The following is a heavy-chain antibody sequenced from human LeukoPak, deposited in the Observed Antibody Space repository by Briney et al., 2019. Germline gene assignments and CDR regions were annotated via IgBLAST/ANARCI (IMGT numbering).Heavy chain of an antibody. D-gene: IGHD2/OR15-2a*01. CDR2: ISGSGNGGSI. CDR1: GFVFSIYI. CDR3: VKDFGRVRGTPDS. Sequence: PGGSLRLSCSASGFVFSIYIMYWVRQAPGKGPEYVSTISGSGNGGSIYYADSVKGRFTISRDDSMSIVYLQMNGLRSEDTAVYYCVKDFGRVRGTPDSWGQGTLVTVSS. V-gene: IGHV3-64D*06. J-gene: IGHJ4*02.